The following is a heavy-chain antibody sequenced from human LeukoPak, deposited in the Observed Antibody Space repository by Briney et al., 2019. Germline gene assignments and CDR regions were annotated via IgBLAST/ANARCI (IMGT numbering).Heavy chain of an antibody. CDR3: ARFAKDNYYYYGMDV. J-gene: IGHJ6*02. CDR1: GFTFGDTW. D-gene: IGHD4/OR15-4a*01. CDR2: IKQDGSEK. V-gene: IGHV3-7*01. Sequence: GGSLRLSCAASGFTFGDTWMNWVRQVPGQGLEWVANIKQDGSEKYYVDSVKGRFTISRDNAKNSLYLQMNSLRAEDTAVYYCARFAKDNYYYYGMDVWGQGTTVTVSS.